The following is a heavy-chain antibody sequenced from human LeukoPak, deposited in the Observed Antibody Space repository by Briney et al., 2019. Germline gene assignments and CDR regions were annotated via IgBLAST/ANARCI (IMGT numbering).Heavy chain of an antibody. V-gene: IGHV6-1*01. D-gene: IGHD6-6*01. J-gene: IGHJ4*02. CDR1: GDSIFTNNVA. CDR2: TYYRSKWSF. Sequence: SQTLSLTCAISGDSIFTNNVAWNWIRQSPSRGLEWLGGTYYRSKWSFDYAVSVKSRITINADTSKNQFSLQLSSVTPEGTAVYYCARGKYTSFDSWGQGTLVTVSS. CDR3: ARGKYTSFDS.